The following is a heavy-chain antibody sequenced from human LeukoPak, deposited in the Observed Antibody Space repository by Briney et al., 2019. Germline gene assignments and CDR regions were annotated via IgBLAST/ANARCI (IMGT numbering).Heavy chain of an antibody. D-gene: IGHD6-6*01. J-gene: IGHJ4*02. CDR1: GYRFTTYW. CDR2: IYPGDSDT. CDR3: ARHDSAPDY. V-gene: IGHV5-51*01. Sequence: GESLKISCEGSGYRFTTYWIGWVRQVPGKGLEWMGIIYPGDSDTRYSPSFQGQVTISADKSISSAYLQWSSLKASDTAMYYCARHDSAPDYWGQGTLVTVSS.